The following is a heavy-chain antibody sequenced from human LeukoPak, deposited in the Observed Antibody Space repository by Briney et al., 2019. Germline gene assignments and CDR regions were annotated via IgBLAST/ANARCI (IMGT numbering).Heavy chain of an antibody. CDR1: GGTFSSYA. Sequence: ASVKVSCKASGGTFSSYAISWVRQAPGQGLEWMGRIIPIFGIANYAQKFQGRVTITADKSTSTAYMELSSLRSEDTAVYYCARDRTMIGDYGMDVWGQGTTVTASS. CDR3: ARDRTMIGDYGMDV. D-gene: IGHD3-22*01. CDR2: IIPIFGIA. J-gene: IGHJ6*02. V-gene: IGHV1-69*04.